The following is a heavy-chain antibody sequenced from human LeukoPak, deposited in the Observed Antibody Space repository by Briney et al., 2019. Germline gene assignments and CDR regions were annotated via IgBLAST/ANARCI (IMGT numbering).Heavy chain of an antibody. J-gene: IGHJ6*02. CDR2: IYSGGST. V-gene: IGHV3-66*01. CDR3: AREPITMVRGVIIRYGMDV. CDR1: GFTVSSNY. Sequence: PGGSQRLSCAASGFTVSSNYMSWVRQAPGKGLEWVSVIYSGGSTYYADSVKGRFTISRDNSKNTLYLQMNSLRAEDTAVYYCAREPITMVRGVIIRYGMDVWGQGTTVTVSS. D-gene: IGHD3-10*01.